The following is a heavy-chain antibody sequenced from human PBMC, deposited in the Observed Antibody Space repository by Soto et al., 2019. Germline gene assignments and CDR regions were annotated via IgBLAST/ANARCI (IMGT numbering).Heavy chain of an antibody. J-gene: IGHJ4*02. CDR2: INSDGSST. CDR1: GFTFSSYW. Sequence: GGSLRLSCAASGFTFSSYWMHWVRQAPGKGLVWVSRINSDGSSTSYADSVKGRFTISRDNAKDTLYLQMNSLRAEDTAVYYCASQRREGKFDYGGQGTLVTVSS. V-gene: IGHV3-74*01. CDR3: ASQRREGKFDY.